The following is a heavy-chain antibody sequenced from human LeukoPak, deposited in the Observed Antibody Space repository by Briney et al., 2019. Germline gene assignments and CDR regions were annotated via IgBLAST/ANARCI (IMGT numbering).Heavy chain of an antibody. V-gene: IGHV3-7*01. J-gene: IGHJ4*02. CDR2: INQDGSQK. CDR3: AGVVRYDSSDPSLDY. CDR1: GFTFSSYW. Sequence: GGSLRLSCAASGFTFSSYWMSWVRQAPGKGLEWVANINQDGSQKYHVDSVKGRFTISRDNAKNSLYLQMNSLRAEDTAVYYCAGVVRYDSSDPSLDYWGQGTLVTVSS. D-gene: IGHD3-22*01.